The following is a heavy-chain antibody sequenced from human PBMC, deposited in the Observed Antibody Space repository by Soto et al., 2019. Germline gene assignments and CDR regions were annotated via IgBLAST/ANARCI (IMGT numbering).Heavy chain of an antibody. Sequence: QLQLQESGPGLVKPSETLTLTCTVSGGSLNNGNYYWSWIRQPPGKGLEWIGHIYYSGSTDYNPCLKSRVVISINTSKHQISLKLNAVTAADTAVYFCAKVPGVGLSARWFDPWGQGALVTVSS. CDR2: IYYSGST. CDR1: GGSLNNGNYY. J-gene: IGHJ5*02. V-gene: IGHV4-61*01. D-gene: IGHD2-8*01. CDR3: AKVPGVGLSARWFDP.